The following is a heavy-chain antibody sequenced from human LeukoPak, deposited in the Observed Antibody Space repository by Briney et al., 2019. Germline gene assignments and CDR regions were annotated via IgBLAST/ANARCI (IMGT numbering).Heavy chain of an antibody. CDR3: ARSPTSAAYYYYGMDV. CDR1: GFTFSSYS. J-gene: IGHJ6*02. CDR2: ISSSSSTI. D-gene: IGHD1-26*01. Sequence: GGSLRLSRAASGFTFSSYSMNWVRQAPGKGLEWVSYISSSSSTIYYADSVKGRFTISRDNAKNSLYLQMNSLRDEDTAVYYCARSPTSAAYYYYGMDVWGQGTTVTVSS. V-gene: IGHV3-48*02.